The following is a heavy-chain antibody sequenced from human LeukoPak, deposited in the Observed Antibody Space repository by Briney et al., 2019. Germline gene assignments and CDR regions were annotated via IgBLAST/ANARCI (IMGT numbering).Heavy chain of an antibody. J-gene: IGHJ4*02. D-gene: IGHD3-3*01. CDR1: GFTFSDYY. Sequence: GGSLRLSCAASGFTFSDYYMSWIRQAPGKGLEWVSYISSSGSTIYYADSVKGRFTISRDNAKNSLYLQMNSLRAEDTAVYYCAGGPLYYDFWSGYFDYWGQGTLVTVSS. CDR2: ISSSGSTI. CDR3: AGGPLYYDFWSGYFDY. V-gene: IGHV3-11*04.